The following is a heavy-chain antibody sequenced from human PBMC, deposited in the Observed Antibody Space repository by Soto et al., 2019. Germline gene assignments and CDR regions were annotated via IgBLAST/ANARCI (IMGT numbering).Heavy chain of an antibody. V-gene: IGHV4-59*01. CDR1: GGSISSYY. D-gene: IGHD3-10*01. J-gene: IGHJ5*01. CDR2: IYYSGST. Sequence: SETLSITCTVSGGSISSYYWSWIRQPPGKGLEWIAYIYYSGSTNYNPSLKSRVTISVDTSKNQFSLKLSSVTAADTAVYYCARYGSGSSVWFDSCGQGTLVTVSS. CDR3: ARYGSGSSVWFDS.